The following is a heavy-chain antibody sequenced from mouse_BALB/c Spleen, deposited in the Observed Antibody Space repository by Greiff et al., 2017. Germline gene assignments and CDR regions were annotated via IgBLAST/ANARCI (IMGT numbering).Heavy chain of an antibody. V-gene: IGHV5-17*02. D-gene: IGHD2-4*01. CDR3: AREGGLRRFDY. CDR1: GFTFSSFG. J-gene: IGHJ2*01. Sequence: EVMLVESGGGLVQPGGSLKLSCAASGFTFSSFGMHWVRQAPEKGLEWVAYISSGSSTIYYADTVKGRFTISRDNPKNTLFLQMTSLRSEDTAMYYCAREGGLRRFDYWGQGTTLTVSS. CDR2: ISSGSSTI.